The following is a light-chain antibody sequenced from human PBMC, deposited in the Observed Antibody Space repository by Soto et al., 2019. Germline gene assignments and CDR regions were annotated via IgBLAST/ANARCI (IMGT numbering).Light chain of an antibody. V-gene: IGLV1-44*01. CDR2: SNN. J-gene: IGLJ1*01. CDR1: NSNSGSNT. CDR3: AAWDDSLNGHYV. Sequence: QSVLTQPPSASGTPGQRVTISCSGSNSNSGSNTVNWYQQLPGTAPKLLIYSNNQRPSGVPDRFSGSKSGTSASLAISGLQSEEEADYYCAAWDDSLNGHYVFGTGTKVTVL.